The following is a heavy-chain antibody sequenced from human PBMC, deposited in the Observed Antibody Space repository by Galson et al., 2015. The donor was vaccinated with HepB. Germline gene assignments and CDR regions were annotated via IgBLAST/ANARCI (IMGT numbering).Heavy chain of an antibody. CDR3: AKGPSYRYSYGFGYAFDI. CDR2: ISYDGSNK. CDR1: GFTFSSYG. V-gene: IGHV3-30*18. D-gene: IGHD5-18*01. Sequence: SLRLSCAASGFTFSSYGMHWVRQAPGKGLEWVAVISYDGSNKYYADSVKGRFTISRDNSKSTLYLQMNSLRAEDTAVYYCAKGPSYRYSYGFGYAFDIWGQGTMVTVSS. J-gene: IGHJ3*02.